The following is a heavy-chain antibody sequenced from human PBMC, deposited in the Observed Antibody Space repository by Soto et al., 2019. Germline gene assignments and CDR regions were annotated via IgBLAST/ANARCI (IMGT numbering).Heavy chain of an antibody. J-gene: IGHJ4*02. CDR2: IYYGGST. CDR1: GGSMSSGGYY. D-gene: IGHD2-2*01. CDR3: ARDRVEGYFDY. V-gene: IGHV4-31*03. Sequence: TSXTLSLTCTVSGGSMSSGGYYWSWIRQHPGKCLEWIGYIYYGGSTYYNPSLKSRVTISVDTSKNQFSLKLSSVTAADTAVYYCARDRVEGYFDYWGQGTLVTVSS.